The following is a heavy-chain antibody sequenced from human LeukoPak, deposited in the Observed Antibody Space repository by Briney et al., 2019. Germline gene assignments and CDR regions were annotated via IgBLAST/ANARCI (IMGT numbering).Heavy chain of an antibody. CDR3: ARSVKGRYMDV. CDR2: IYYSGST. Sequence: KPSETLSLTCTVSGGSISSYYWSWIRQPPGKGLEWIGYIYYSGSTNYNPSLKSRVTISVDTSKNQFSLKLSSVTAADTAVYYCARSVKGRYMDVWGKGTTVTVSS. D-gene: IGHD4-23*01. CDR1: GGSISSYY. J-gene: IGHJ6*03. V-gene: IGHV4-59*12.